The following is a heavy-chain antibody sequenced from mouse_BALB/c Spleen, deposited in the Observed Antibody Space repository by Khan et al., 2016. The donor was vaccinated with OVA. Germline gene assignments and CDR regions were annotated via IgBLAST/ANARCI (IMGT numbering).Heavy chain of an antibody. CDR1: GYTFTNYV. CDR3: AREASSWDFSFPY. J-gene: IGHJ3*01. V-gene: IGHV1S136*01. D-gene: IGHD4-1*01. Sequence: VQLKESGPELVEPGASVKMSCKASGYTFTNYVIHWVKQKPGQGLEWIGYINPANAGTRYNETFTDKATLTSDISSTSAYMELLSLTSEDSAVYYCAREASSWDFSFPYWGQGTLVTVSA. CDR2: INPANAGT.